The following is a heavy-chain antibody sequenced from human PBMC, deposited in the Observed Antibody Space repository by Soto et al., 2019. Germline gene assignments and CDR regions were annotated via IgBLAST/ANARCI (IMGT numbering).Heavy chain of an antibody. CDR1: GFTFSDFW. CDR2: INNDGSDT. V-gene: IGHV3-74*01. J-gene: IGHJ4*02. Sequence: PGGSLRHSCAASGFTFSDFWLHWVRQAPGKGLVWVARINNDGSDTSYADSVKGRFTMSRDNAKNMVYLQMNSLGVEDTAVYYCGSVFEYWGQGTQVTVSS. CDR3: GSVFEY.